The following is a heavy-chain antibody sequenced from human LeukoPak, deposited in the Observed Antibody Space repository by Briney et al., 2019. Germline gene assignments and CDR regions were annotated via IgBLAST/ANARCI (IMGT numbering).Heavy chain of an antibody. D-gene: IGHD3-22*01. J-gene: IGHJ5*02. V-gene: IGHV1-2*02. CDR2: INPNSGGT. CDR1: GYTFTGNN. CDR3: ARGGRYYYDSSGWFDP. Sequence: ASVKVSCKTFGYTFTGNNMHWVRQAPGQGLEWMGWINPNSGGTNYAQKFQGRVTMTRDTSISTAYMELSRLRSDDTAVYYCARGGRYYYDSSGWFDPWGQGTLVTVSS.